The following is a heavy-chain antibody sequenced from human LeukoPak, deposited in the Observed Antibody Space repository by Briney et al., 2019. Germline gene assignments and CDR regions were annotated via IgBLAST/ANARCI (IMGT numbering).Heavy chain of an antibody. D-gene: IGHD3-22*01. CDR2: ISYDGSNK. CDR3: AKHYDTHAFDI. V-gene: IGHV3-30*18. Sequence: GRSLRLSCAASGFTFSSYGMHWVREGPGKGLEWVAIISYDGSNKYYADSVQGRFTISRDNSKNTLYLQMNSLRAADTAVYYCAKHYDTHAFDIWGQGTLVTVSS. CDR1: GFTFSSYG. J-gene: IGHJ3*02.